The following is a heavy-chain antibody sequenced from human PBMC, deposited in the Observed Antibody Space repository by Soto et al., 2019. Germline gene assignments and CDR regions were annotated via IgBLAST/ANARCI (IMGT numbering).Heavy chain of an antibody. J-gene: IGHJ6*03. CDR1: GGTFSSYT. CDR3: ARDSGSSGDYYYYMDV. CDR2: IIPILGIA. V-gene: IGHV1-69*08. Sequence: QVQLVQSGAEVKKPGSSVKVSCKASGGTFSSYTISWVRQAPGQGLEWTGRIIPILGIANYAQKFQGRVTITADKSTSTAYMELSSLRSEDTAVYYCARDSGSSGDYYYYMDVWGKGTTVTVSS. D-gene: IGHD6-6*01.